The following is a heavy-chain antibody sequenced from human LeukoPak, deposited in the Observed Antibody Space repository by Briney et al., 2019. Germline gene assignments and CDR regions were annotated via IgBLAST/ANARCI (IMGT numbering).Heavy chain of an antibody. D-gene: IGHD2-2*01. Sequence: GSLRLSCAASGFTFSNHYMNWVRQAPGKGLEWASSISGGSSTMYYADSVKGRFTISRDNAKSSLYLQMDSLRAEDTAIYYCARQCSIISCLWGQGTLVTVSS. V-gene: IGHV3-69-1*01. CDR3: ARQCSIISCL. CDR1: GFTFSNHY. CDR2: ISGGSSTM. J-gene: IGHJ4*02.